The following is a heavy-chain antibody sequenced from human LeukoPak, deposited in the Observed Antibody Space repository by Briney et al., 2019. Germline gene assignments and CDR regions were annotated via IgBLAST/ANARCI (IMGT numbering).Heavy chain of an antibody. CDR2: IYVSGTT. V-gene: IGHV3-53*01. J-gene: IGHJ4*02. D-gene: IGHD4-23*01. CDR1: GFTVRDSY. Sequence: GGSLRLSCAASGFTVRDSYMSWVRQAPGKRLEWVSFIYVSGTTFYAASVKGRFTISRDNSKNTVYIQMNSLRAEDTALYYCGRHAYGGSPPVYWGQGTLVTVSS. CDR3: GRHAYGGSPPVY.